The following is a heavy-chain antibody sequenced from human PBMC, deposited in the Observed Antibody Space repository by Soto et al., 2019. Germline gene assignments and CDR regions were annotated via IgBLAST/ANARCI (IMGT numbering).Heavy chain of an antibody. CDR1: GGSISSSNYY. V-gene: IGHV4-39*01. CDR3: EVGSSVFYYIY. D-gene: IGHD1-26*01. J-gene: IGHJ4*02. CDR2: IYYSGST. Sequence: QLQLQESGPGLVKPSETLSLTCTVSGGSISSSNYYWGWIRQPPGKGLEWIGSIYYSGSTYHNPPLKSRVTISKDTSKNQFSLRLSSVTAADTAVYYFEVGSSVFYYIYWGQGIKVTVSS.